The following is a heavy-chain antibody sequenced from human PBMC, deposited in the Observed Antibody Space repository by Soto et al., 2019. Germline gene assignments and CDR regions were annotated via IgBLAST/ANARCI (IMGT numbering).Heavy chain of an antibody. CDR3: ARDPGYCGGDCYRPKKWGFDP. Sequence: KQSQTLSLTCAISGDSVSSNSAAWNWIRQSPSRGLEWLGRTYYRSKWYNDYAVSVKSRITINPDTSKNQFSLQLNSVTPEDTAVYYCARDPGYCGGDCYRPKKWGFDPWGQGTLVTVSS. CDR2: TYYRSKWYN. D-gene: IGHD2-21*01. V-gene: IGHV6-1*01. J-gene: IGHJ5*02. CDR1: GDSVSSNSAA.